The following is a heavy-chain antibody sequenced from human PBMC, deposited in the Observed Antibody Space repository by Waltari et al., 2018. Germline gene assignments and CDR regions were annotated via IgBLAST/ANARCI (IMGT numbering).Heavy chain of an antibody. J-gene: IGHJ6*02. V-gene: IGHV1-46*01. CDR2: INPSGGST. D-gene: IGHD3-3*01. CDR3: ARDPYYEFWSGYHQVTEPPSKMAYGMDV. CDR1: GYTFTSYY. Sequence: QVQLVQSGAEVKKPGASVKVSCKASGYTFTSYYMHWVRQAPGQGLEWMGIINPSGGSTSYAQKFQGRVTMTRDTSTSTVYIELSSLRSEDTAVYYCARDPYYEFWSGYHQVTEPPSKMAYGMDVWVQGTTVTVSS.